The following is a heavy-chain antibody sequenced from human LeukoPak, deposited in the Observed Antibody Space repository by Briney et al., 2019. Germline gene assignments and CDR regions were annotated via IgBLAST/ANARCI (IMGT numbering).Heavy chain of an antibody. Sequence: VASVEVSCKASGYTFTSYYMHWVRQAPGQGLEWMGIINPSGGSTSYAQKFQGRVTMTRDTSTSTVYMELSSLRSEDTAVYYCARLGHYYDSRDAFDIWGQGTMVTASS. J-gene: IGHJ3*02. CDR2: INPSGGST. CDR1: GYTFTSYY. D-gene: IGHD3-22*01. CDR3: ARLGHYYDSRDAFDI. V-gene: IGHV1-46*01.